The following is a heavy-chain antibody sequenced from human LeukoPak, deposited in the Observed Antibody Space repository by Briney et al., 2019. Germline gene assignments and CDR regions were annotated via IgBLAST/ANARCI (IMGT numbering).Heavy chain of an antibody. J-gene: IGHJ5*02. CDR3: ARESTDGSGSYPNWFDP. D-gene: IGHD3-10*01. CDR1: GFTFSSYW. V-gene: IGHV3-7*01. Sequence: GGSLRLSCAASGFTFSSYWMSWVRQAPGKGLEWVANIKQDGSEKYYVDSVKGRFTISRDNAKNSLYLQMNSLRAEDTAVYYCARESTDGSGSYPNWFDPWGQGTLVTVSS. CDR2: IKQDGSEK.